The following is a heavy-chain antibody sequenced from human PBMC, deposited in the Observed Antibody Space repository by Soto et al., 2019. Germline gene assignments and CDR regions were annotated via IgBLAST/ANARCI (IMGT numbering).Heavy chain of an antibody. J-gene: IGHJ4*02. Sequence: SETLSLTCTVSGGSISSGDHYWSWIRQPPGKGLEWIGNISYSGSTYYNPSPSLKSRVIISVDTSKNQFSLKLSSVTAADTAVYYCARDRFYGSGKPVGYWGQGTLVTVSS. V-gene: IGHV4-30-4*01. D-gene: IGHD3-10*01. CDR1: GGSISSGDHY. CDR3: ARDRFYGSGKPVGY. CDR2: ISYSGST.